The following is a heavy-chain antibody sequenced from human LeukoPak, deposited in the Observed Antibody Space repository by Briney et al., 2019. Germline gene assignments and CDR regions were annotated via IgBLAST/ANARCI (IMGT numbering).Heavy chain of an antibody. CDR2: IYHSGST. D-gene: IGHD3-10*01. V-gene: IGHV4-4*02. CDR3: AREVTGSGSYYKRVGEHFDY. Sequence: SGTLSLTCAVSGGSISSSNWWSWVRQPPGKGLEWIGEIYHSGSTNYNPSLKSRVTISVDTSKNQFSLKLSSVTAADTAVYYCAREVTGSGSYYKRVGEHFDYWGQGTLVTVSS. J-gene: IGHJ4*02. CDR1: GGSISSSNW.